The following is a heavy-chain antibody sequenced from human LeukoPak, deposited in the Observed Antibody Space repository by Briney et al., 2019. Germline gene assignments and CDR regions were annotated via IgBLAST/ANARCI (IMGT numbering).Heavy chain of an antibody. Sequence: GSSVKVSCKASGGTFSSYAISWVRQAPGQGLEWMGRIIPILGIANYAQKFQGRVTITADKSTSTAYMELSSLRSEDTAVYYCARDLGYSGYDGHIDYWGQGTLVTVSS. V-gene: IGHV1-69*04. D-gene: IGHD5-12*01. CDR2: IIPILGIA. CDR1: GGTFSSYA. J-gene: IGHJ4*02. CDR3: ARDLGYSGYDGHIDY.